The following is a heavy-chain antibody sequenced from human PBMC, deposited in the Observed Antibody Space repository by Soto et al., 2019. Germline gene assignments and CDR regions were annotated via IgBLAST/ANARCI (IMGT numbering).Heavy chain of an antibody. Sequence: GESLKISCKGSGYSFTSYWISWVRQMPGKGLEWMGRIDPSDSYTNYSPSFQGHVTISADKSISTACLQWSSLKASDTAMYYCARIPLFTYYYGSGSYFDYWGQGTLVTVSS. CDR2: IDPSDSYT. CDR1: GYSFTSYW. J-gene: IGHJ4*02. V-gene: IGHV5-10-1*01. D-gene: IGHD3-10*01. CDR3: ARIPLFTYYYGSGSYFDY.